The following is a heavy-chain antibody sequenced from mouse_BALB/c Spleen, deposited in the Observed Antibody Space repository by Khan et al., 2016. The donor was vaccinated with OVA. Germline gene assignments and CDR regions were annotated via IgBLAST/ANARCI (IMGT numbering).Heavy chain of an antibody. CDR1: GYTFTSYW. CDR3: ARSPTMITQFSY. Sequence: QVRLQQSGAELAKPGASVKMSCKASGYTFTSYWMHWVKQRPGQGLEWIGFINPTTGYTEYNQKFKDKATLTADKSSSTAYMQLSSLTSEDSAVYYCARSPTMITQFSYGGQGTLVTVSA. CDR2: INPTTGYT. D-gene: IGHD2-4*01. J-gene: IGHJ3*01. V-gene: IGHV1-7*01.